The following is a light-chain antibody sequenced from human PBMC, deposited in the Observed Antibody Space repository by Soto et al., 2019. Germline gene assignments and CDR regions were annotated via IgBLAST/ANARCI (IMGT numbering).Light chain of an antibody. CDR3: AAWDDNLNGL. J-gene: IGLJ2*01. Sequence: QSVLTQPPSASGTPGQRVTISCSGSSSNIGTNTVNWFQQLPGTAPKLLIYSNNKRPSGVPDRFSGSKSGTSASLAISGLQSEDEADYYCAAWDDNLNGLFGGGTQLTVL. CDR1: SSNIGTNT. CDR2: SNN. V-gene: IGLV1-44*01.